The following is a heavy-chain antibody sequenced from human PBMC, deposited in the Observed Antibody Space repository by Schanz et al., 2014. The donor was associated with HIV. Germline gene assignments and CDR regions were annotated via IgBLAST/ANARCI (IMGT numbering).Heavy chain of an antibody. Sequence: QVQLVQSGAEVKKPGSSVKVSCKASGGTFSSYAITWVRQAPGQGLEWMGGIIPSFGTANYAQKFQGRVTITADESTSTAYMDLSSLRLEDTAVYYCARNRYNLLPFDYWGQGTLVTVSS. D-gene: IGHD2-2*01. V-gene: IGHV1-69*01. CDR3: ARNRYNLLPFDY. CDR1: GGTFSSYA. CDR2: IIPSFGTA. J-gene: IGHJ4*02.